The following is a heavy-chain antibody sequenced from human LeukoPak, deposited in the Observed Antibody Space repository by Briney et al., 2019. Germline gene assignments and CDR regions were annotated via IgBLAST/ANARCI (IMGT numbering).Heavy chain of an antibody. CDR2: IIPIFGTA. Sequence: ASVKVSCKASGGTFSSYAISWVRQAPGQGLEWMGRIIPIFGTANYAQKFQGRVTITADKSTRTAYMELSSLRSEDTAVYYCTTGELELNWFDPWGQGTLVTVSS. CDR3: TTGELELNWFDP. J-gene: IGHJ5*02. V-gene: IGHV1-69*06. D-gene: IGHD1-7*01. CDR1: GGTFSSYA.